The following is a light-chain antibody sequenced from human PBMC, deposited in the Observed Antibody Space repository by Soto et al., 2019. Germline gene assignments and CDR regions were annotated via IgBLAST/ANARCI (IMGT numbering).Light chain of an antibody. CDR2: DAS. CDR3: QQYIRWPLT. Sequence: EIVMTQSPATLSVSPGERATLSCRASQSVSSKLAWYQQKAGQAPSLLIYDASTRATGTPARFSGSGSGTEFTLAVSSLQSEDYAVYFCQQYIRWPLTFGGGTKVEIK. J-gene: IGKJ4*01. V-gene: IGKV3D-15*01. CDR1: QSVSSK.